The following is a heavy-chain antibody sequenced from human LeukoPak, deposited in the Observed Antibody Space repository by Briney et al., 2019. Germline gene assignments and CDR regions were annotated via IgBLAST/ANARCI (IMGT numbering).Heavy chain of an antibody. D-gene: IGHD2-21*02. CDR1: GYTFTGYY. J-gene: IGHJ1*01. V-gene: IGHV1-2*02. CDR2: INPNSGGT. Sequence: ASVKVSCKASGYTFTGYYMHCVRQAPGQGLEWMGWINPNSGGTNFAQKFQGRVTLTRDTSINTAYMELSSLRSDDTAVYYCARAKLDDCGGVCDQYFQHWGQGTLVTVSS. CDR3: ARAKLDDCGGVCDQYFQH.